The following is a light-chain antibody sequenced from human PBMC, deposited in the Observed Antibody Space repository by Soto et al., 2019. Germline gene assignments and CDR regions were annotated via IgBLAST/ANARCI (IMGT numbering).Light chain of an antibody. CDR3: AAWDNPLSVLVV. V-gene: IGLV1-47*01. CDR2: RND. J-gene: IGLJ2*01. CDR1: NSNIGSHP. Sequence: QSVLTQPPSASGTPGQRVTISCSGTNSNIGSHPVYWYQQLPGTAPKLLIQRNDQRPSGVPDRFSASKSGTSASLAISGLGPEAESFYYWAAWDNPLSVLVVFGGGTK.